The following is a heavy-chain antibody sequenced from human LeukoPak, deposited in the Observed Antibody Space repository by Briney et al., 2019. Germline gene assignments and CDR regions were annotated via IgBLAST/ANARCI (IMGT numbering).Heavy chain of an antibody. V-gene: IGHV3-23*01. D-gene: IGHD2-2*01. J-gene: IGHJ6*02. CDR3: ARAPDNVVVPAFYGMDV. CDR2: ISGSGGST. CDR1: GFTFSSYA. Sequence: GGSLRLSCAASGFTFSSYAMSWVRQAPGKGLEWVSAISGSGGSTYYADSVKGRFTISRDNSKNTLHLQMNSLRGEDTAVYYCARAPDNVVVPAFYGMDVWGQGTTVTVSS.